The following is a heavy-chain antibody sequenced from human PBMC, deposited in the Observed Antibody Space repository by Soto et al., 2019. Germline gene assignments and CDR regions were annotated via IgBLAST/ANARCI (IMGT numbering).Heavy chain of an antibody. CDR2: MNPNSGNT. D-gene: IGHD3-10*01. CDR3: ARERGSGSYYTPWFDP. Sequence: QVQLVQSGAEVKKPGASVKVSCKASGYTFTSYDINWVRQATGQGLERMGWMNPNSGNTGYAQKFQGRVTMTRNTSISTAYMELSSLRSEDTAVYYCARERGSGSYYTPWFDPWGQGTLVTVSS. J-gene: IGHJ5*02. CDR1: GYTFTSYD. V-gene: IGHV1-8*01.